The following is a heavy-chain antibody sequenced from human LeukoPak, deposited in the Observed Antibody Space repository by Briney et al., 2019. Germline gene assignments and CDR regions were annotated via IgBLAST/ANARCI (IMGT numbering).Heavy chain of an antibody. D-gene: IGHD2-2*01. CDR1: GGSISGYY. J-gene: IGHJ4*02. CDR2: IYITGST. Sequence: SETLSLTCTVPGGSISGYYWSWIRQPAGKGLEWIGRIYITGSTNYNPSLKSRVTMSVDTSKNQFSLKLSSVTAADAAVYYCARASVSFCSSTSCEYYFDYWGQGTLVTVSS. CDR3: ARASVSFCSSTSCEYYFDY. V-gene: IGHV4-4*07.